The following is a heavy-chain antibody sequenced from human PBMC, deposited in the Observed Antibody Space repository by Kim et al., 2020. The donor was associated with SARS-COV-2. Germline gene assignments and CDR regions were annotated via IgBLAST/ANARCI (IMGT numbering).Heavy chain of an antibody. D-gene: IGHD3-22*01. CDR3: ARALYYDSSGYYEY. Sequence: AASLKDRFTISRDDSKNSLYLQMNRLQTEDTAVYYCARALYYDSSGYYEYWGQGTLVTVSS. V-gene: IGHV3-72*01. J-gene: IGHJ4*02.